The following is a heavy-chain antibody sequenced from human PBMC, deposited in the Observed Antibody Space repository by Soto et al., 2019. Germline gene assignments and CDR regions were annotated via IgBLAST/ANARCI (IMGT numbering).Heavy chain of an antibody. CDR2: IKQDGSDK. Sequence: XGSLRLSCAAAGFTFSSYWMSWVRQAPGKGLEWVANIKQDGSDKYYVDSVKGRFTISRDNAKNSLYLQMNSLRAEDTAVYYCATSAAAPGNYWGQGTLVTVSS. D-gene: IGHD6-13*01. V-gene: IGHV3-7*01. CDR1: GFTFSSYW. J-gene: IGHJ4*02. CDR3: ATSAAAPGNY.